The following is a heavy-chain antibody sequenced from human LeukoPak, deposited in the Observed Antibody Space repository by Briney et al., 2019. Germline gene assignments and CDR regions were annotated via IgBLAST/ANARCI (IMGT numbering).Heavy chain of an antibody. D-gene: IGHD1-26*01. CDR1: GFSVSSSY. J-gene: IGHJ6*02. V-gene: IGHV3-53*01. Sequence: GGSLRLSCAASGFSVSSSYMSWVRQAPGKGLEWVSVIYSDSNTYYADSVKGRFTISRDNSKNTLYLQMNSLRAEDTAVYYCAKDKGWGYSTYDFYGMDVWGQGTTVTVSS. CDR3: AKDKGWGYSTYDFYGMDV. CDR2: IYSDSNT.